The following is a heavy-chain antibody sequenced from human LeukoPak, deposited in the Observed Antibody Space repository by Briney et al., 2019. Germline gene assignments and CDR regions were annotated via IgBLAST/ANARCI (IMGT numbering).Heavy chain of an antibody. Sequence: ASVKVSCKASGYTFTSYDINWVRQATGQGLEWMGWVSAYNGNTNYAQKLQGRVTMTTDTSTSTAYMELRSLRSDDTAVYYCARDLDSTLRDDIWGQGTMVTVSS. CDR3: ARDLDSTLRDDI. CDR1: GYTFTSYD. V-gene: IGHV1-18*01. D-gene: IGHD2-2*03. J-gene: IGHJ3*02. CDR2: VSAYNGNT.